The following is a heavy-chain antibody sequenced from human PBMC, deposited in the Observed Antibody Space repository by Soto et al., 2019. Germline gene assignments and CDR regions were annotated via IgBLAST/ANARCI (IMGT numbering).Heavy chain of an antibody. Sequence: SGPTLVNPTQPLTLTCTFSGFSLSTSGVGVGWIRQPPGKALEWLALIYWNDDKRYSPSLKSRLTITKDTSKNQVVLTMTNMDPVDTATYYCAHLYYYGSGSFRNFDYWGQGTLVTVSS. CDR3: AHLYYYGSGSFRNFDY. J-gene: IGHJ4*02. CDR1: GFSLSTSGVG. D-gene: IGHD3-10*01. V-gene: IGHV2-5*01. CDR2: IYWNDDK.